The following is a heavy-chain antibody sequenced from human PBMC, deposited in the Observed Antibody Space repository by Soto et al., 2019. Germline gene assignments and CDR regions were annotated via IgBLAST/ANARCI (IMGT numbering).Heavy chain of an antibody. D-gene: IGHD3-10*01. CDR1: RFTLCSYA. CDR2: ISGSGGST. Sequence: PGGAPRLSCAASRFTLCSYAKSWGRPAPGKGLEWVSAISGSGGSTYYADSVKGRFTISRDNSKNTLYLQMNSLRAEDTAVYYCAKLGITMVRGVIDWFDPWGQGTLVTVSS. CDR3: AKLGITMVRGVIDWFDP. V-gene: IGHV3-23*01. J-gene: IGHJ5*02.